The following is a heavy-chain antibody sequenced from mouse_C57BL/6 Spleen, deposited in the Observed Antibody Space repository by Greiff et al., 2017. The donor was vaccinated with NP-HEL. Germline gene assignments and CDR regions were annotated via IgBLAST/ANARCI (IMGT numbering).Heavy chain of an antibody. Sequence: QVQLQQPGAELVNPGASVKLSCKASGYTFTSYWMHWVKQRPGQGLEWIGMIHPNSGSTNYNEKFNSKATLTVDKSSSTAYMQLSSLTSEDSAVYYCARGAAQAYYFDYWGQGTTLTVSS. CDR3: ARGAAQAYYFDY. CDR2: IHPNSGST. J-gene: IGHJ2*01. V-gene: IGHV1-64*01. D-gene: IGHD3-2*02. CDR1: GYTFTSYW.